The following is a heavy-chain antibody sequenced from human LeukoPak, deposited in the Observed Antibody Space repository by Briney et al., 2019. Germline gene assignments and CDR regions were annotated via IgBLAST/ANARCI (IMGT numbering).Heavy chain of an antibody. CDR2: GGSGGST. CDR1: GFIFSSYA. V-gene: IGHV3-23*01. J-gene: IGHJ6*03. Sequence: GGSLRLSCAASGFIFSSYAMSWVRQAPGKGLEWVSYGGSGGSTYYADSVKGRFTVSRDNSKSTLYLQMNSLTAEDTAIYYCAKMRGQYYHSYYMDAWGKGTTVTVSS. CDR3: AKMRGQYYHSYYMDA.